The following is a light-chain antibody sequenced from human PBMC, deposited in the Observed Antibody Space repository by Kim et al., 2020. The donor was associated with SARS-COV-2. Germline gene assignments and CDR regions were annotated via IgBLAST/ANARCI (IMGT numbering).Light chain of an antibody. CDR1: QIVSSN. CDR2: GAS. Sequence: VPQGERGNLSCRAGQIVSSNFACYQQKPGQPPRLLISGASTRATGIPARFSVSGSGTEFTLTISSLQSEDFAVYYCQQYTKWPGTFGQGTMVEI. V-gene: IGKV3-15*01. CDR3: QQYTKWPGT. J-gene: IGKJ1*01.